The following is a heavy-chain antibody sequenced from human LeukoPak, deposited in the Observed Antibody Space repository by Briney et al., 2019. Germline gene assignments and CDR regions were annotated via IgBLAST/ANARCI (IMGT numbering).Heavy chain of an antibody. CDR1: GFTFSSYA. CDR2: ISGGGGST. Sequence: GGSLRLSCAASGFTFSSYAMSWVRQAPGKGLEWVSAISGGGGSTYYADSVKGRFTISRDNSKNTLYLQMNSLRAEDTAVYYCAKVRNYYDSSGYFDYWGQGTLVTVSS. D-gene: IGHD3-22*01. CDR3: AKVRNYYDSSGYFDY. J-gene: IGHJ4*02. V-gene: IGHV3-23*01.